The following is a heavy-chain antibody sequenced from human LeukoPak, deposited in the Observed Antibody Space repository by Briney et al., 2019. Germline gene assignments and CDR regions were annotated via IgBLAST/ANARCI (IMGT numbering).Heavy chain of an antibody. CDR1: GYSFTSYW. CDR2: IYPGDSDT. CDR3: ARLLDLYFDS. V-gene: IGHV5-51*01. D-gene: IGHD2-21*01. Sequence: MTGESLKISCKGSGYSFTSYWIGWVRQMPGKGLEWMGIIYPGDSDTRYSPSFQGQVTISADKSISTAYLRWSSLKASDTAIYYCARLLDLYFDSWGQGTLVTVSS. J-gene: IGHJ4*02.